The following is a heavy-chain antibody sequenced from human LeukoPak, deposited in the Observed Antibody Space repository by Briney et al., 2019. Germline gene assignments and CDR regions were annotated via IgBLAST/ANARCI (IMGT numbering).Heavy chain of an antibody. CDR2: IYSGGST. V-gene: IGHV3-66*01. CDR1: GFTVSSNY. J-gene: IGHJ4*02. D-gene: IGHD2-2*01. CDR3: ARNNYCSSTSCSFDY. Sequence: GGSLRLSCAASGFTVSSNYISCVRQAPGKWLELVSVIYSGGSTYYADSVKGRFTISRDNSKITLYLQMNSLRAEDTAVYYCARNNYCSSTSCSFDYWGQGTLVTVSS.